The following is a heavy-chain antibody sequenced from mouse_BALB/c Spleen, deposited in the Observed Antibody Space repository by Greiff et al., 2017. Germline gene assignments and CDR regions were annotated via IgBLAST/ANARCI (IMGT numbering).Heavy chain of an antibody. Sequence: QVQLKQSGAELAKPGASVKMSCKASGYTFTSYWMHWVKQRPGQGLEWIGYINPSTGYTEYNQKFKDKATLTADKSSSTAYMELSSLTSEDSAVYYCTYGNYNFDYWGQGTTLTVSS. CDR2: INPSTGYT. CDR3: TYGNYNFDY. J-gene: IGHJ2*01. D-gene: IGHD2-1*01. CDR1: GYTFTSYW. V-gene: IGHV1-7*01.